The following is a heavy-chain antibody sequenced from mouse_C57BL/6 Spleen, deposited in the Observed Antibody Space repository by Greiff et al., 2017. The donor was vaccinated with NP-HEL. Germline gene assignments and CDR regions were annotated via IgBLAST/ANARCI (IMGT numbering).Heavy chain of an antibody. CDR3: AKSRDSSGYRYAMDY. V-gene: IGHV2-5*01. Sequence: QVQLKESGPGLVQPSQSLSITCTVSGFSLTSYGVHWVRQSPGKGLEWLGVIWRGGSTDYNAAFMSRLSITKDNSKSQVFFKMNSLQADDTAIYYCAKSRDSSGYRYAMDYWGQGTSVTVSS. CDR1: GFSLTSYG. J-gene: IGHJ4*01. D-gene: IGHD3-2*02. CDR2: IWRGGST.